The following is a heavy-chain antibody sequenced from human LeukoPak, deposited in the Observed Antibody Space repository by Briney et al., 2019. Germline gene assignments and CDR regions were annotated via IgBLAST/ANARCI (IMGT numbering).Heavy chain of an antibody. CDR2: TYYRSKCYN. J-gene: IGHJ6*03. D-gene: IGHD6-13*01. CDR1: GDSVSSNIAA. Sequence: SQTLSLTCAISGDSVSSNIAAWNWIRQCPSRGLEWLGRTYYRSKCYNDYAMSVKSRITINPATSKTQFSLQLSSVTSEDTAVYYCAKSYSARLGQESYYYFYVDVWGKGTTITVSS. V-gene: IGHV6-1*01. CDR3: AKSYSARLGQESYYYFYVDV.